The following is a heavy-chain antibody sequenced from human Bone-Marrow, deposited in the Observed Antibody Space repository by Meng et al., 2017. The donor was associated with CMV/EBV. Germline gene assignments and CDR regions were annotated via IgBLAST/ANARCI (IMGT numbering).Heavy chain of an antibody. CDR1: GLTFDEYA. J-gene: IGHJ4*02. CDR2: ISWNSGTI. Sequence: SLKISCAVSGLTFDEYAMHWVRQVPGKGLEWVSGISWNSGTIGYADSVKGRFTISRDNAKNSLYLQMSNLRAEDTALYYCAKGYYYDSSGYRGPFDYWGQGTMVTV. CDR3: AKGYYYDSSGYRGPFDY. D-gene: IGHD3-22*01. V-gene: IGHV3-9*01.